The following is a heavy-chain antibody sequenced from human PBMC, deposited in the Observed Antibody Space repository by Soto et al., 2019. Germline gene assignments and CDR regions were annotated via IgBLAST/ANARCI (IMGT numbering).Heavy chain of an antibody. V-gene: IGHV1-46*01. Sequence: QVQLVQSGAEVKKPGASVKVSCKASGDTFTDYYIHWVRQAPGQGLEWMGTVNPSGGHTTYAQHFLGRVTMTRDTSTSTLYMERTRLTSEDTAVYYCARGGHVVVVTAALAYWGQGTLVTVSS. CDR2: VNPSGGHT. CDR1: GDTFTDYY. D-gene: IGHD2-21*02. CDR3: ARGGHVVVVTAALAY. J-gene: IGHJ4*02.